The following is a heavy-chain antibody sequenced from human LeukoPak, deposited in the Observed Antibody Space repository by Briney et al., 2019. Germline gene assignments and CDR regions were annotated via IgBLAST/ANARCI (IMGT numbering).Heavy chain of an antibody. CDR1: GFTFSSYA. V-gene: IGHV3-30*04. CDR2: ISYDGSNK. Sequence: AGGSLRLSCAASGFTFSSYAMHWVRQAPGKGLEWVAVISYDGSNKYYADSVKGRFTISRDNSKNTLYLQMNSLRAEDTAVYYCAGDRVAAAGYFDYWGQGTLVTVSS. CDR3: AGDRVAAAGYFDY. J-gene: IGHJ4*02. D-gene: IGHD6-13*01.